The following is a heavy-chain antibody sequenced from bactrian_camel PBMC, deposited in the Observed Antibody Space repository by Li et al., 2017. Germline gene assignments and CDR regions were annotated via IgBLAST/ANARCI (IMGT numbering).Heavy chain of an antibody. V-gene: IGHV3S54*01. CDR2: IYTDRVH. Sequence: HVQLVESGGGSVQSGGSLRLSCVVSGDTKGDPFIGWFRQAPGKEREEVGRIYTDRVHHWLRDSVKGRFTISRDNAKNTLYLQMNSLRTEDTAVYWCAAPWAGAALGYWGQGTQVTVS. J-gene: IGHJ6*01. CDR3: AAPWAGAALGY. CDR1: GDTKGDPF. D-gene: IGHD6*01.